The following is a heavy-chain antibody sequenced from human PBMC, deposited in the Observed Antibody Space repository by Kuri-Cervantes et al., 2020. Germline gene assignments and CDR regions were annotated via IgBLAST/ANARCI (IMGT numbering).Heavy chain of an antibody. Sequence: GESLKISCAASRFSFSSFWMTWVRQAPGKGLEWVASVSDEGSLTFYVDSVKGRFIISRDDAKNSLFLQMSSLRAEDTAVYYCARAQIPQWLGAFDIWGQGTMVTVSS. D-gene: IGHD6-19*01. J-gene: IGHJ3*02. CDR1: RFSFSSFW. V-gene: IGHV3-7*03. CDR2: VSDEGSLT. CDR3: ARAQIPQWLGAFDI.